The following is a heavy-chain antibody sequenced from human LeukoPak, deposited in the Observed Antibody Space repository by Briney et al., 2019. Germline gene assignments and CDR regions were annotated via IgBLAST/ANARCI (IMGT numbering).Heavy chain of an antibody. Sequence: PGGSLRLSCAASGFTFSGSAMHWVRQVSGKGLEWVGRIRTKPNSYATAYAASVNGRFTISRDDSKDTAYLQMNSLKTEDTAVYYCIRLVCSSTCCLDYWGQGTLVTVSS. CDR3: IRLVCSSTCCLDY. CDR2: IRTKPNSYAT. CDR1: GFTFSGSA. J-gene: IGHJ4*02. D-gene: IGHD2-8*01. V-gene: IGHV3-73*01.